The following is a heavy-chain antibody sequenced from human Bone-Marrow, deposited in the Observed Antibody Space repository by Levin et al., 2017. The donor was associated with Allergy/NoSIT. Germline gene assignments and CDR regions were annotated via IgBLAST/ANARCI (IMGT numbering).Heavy chain of an antibody. Sequence: PGGSLRLSCAASGFTFSSYAMSWVRQAPGKGLEWVSAISGSGGSTYYADSVKGRFTISRDNSKNTLYLQMNSLRAEDTAVYYCAKDPRIQLWSKEKRPIDYWGQGTLVTVSS. CDR1: GFTFSSYA. CDR3: AKDPRIQLWSKEKRPIDY. V-gene: IGHV3-23*01. D-gene: IGHD5-18*01. CDR2: ISGSGGST. J-gene: IGHJ4*02.